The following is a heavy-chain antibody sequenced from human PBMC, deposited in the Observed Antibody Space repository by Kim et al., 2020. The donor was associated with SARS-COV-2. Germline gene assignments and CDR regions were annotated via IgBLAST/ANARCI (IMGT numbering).Heavy chain of an antibody. Sequence: GGSLRLSCAASGFTFSSYAMSWVRQAPGKGLEWVSAISGSGGSTYYADSVKGRCTISRDNSKNTLYLQMNSLRAEDTAVYYCARSRGILWFGEPHLLPDYWGQGTLVTVSS. V-gene: IGHV3-23*01. J-gene: IGHJ4*02. CDR1: GFTFSSYA. CDR3: ARSRGILWFGEPHLLPDY. CDR2: ISGSGGST. D-gene: IGHD3-10*01.